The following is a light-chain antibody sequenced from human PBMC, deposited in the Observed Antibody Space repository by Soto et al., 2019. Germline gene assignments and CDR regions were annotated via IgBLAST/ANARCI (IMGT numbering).Light chain of an antibody. Sequence: QSALTQPASVSDSPGQSITISCTGTSSDVGGSNFVSWYQQHPGKPPKLIIYDVANRPSGVSNRFSGSKSGSTASLIISRLQTEDEADYYCVSYTVTFYVFGTGTRSPS. J-gene: IGLJ1*01. CDR2: DVA. V-gene: IGLV2-14*03. CDR1: SSDVGGSNF. CDR3: VSYTVTFYV.